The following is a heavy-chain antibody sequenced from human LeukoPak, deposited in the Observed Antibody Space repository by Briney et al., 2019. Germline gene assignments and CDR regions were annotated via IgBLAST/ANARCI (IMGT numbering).Heavy chain of an antibody. J-gene: IGHJ4*02. V-gene: IGHV3-23*01. D-gene: IGHD3-3*01. CDR3: AKGYEVFWSGPEKIFDY. Sequence: PGGSLRLSCAASGFTFSNYAMSWVRQAPGKGLEWVSALSGSGGSAYYADSVKGRFTISRDNSKNTLYLQMNSLRAEDTAVYYCAKGYEVFWSGPEKIFDYWGQGTLVTVSS. CDR2: LSGSGGSA. CDR1: GFTFSNYA.